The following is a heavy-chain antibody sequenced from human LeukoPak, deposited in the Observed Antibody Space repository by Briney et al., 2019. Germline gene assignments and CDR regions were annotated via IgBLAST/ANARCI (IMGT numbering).Heavy chain of an antibody. D-gene: IGHD3-3*01. CDR2: ISWNSGSI. CDR1: GFTFDDCA. V-gene: IGHV3-9*01. CDR3: AKGLAYDFWSGSFDY. Sequence: GRSLRLSSAASGFTFDDCAMHWVRQVPGKGLDWVSGISWNSGSIAYADSVKGRFTISRDNAKNSLYLQMNSLRVDDTALYFCAKGLAYDFWSGSFDYWGQGILVTVSS. J-gene: IGHJ4*02.